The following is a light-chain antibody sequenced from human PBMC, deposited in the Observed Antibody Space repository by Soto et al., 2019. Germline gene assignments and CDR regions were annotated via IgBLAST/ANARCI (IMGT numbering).Light chain of an antibody. V-gene: IGKV1-27*01. Sequence: DIQMTQSPSSLSAFVGDRVTITCRASQGISNFLAWYQQKPGKVPKLLIYAASTLQSGVPSRFSGSGSGTDFTLTITSLQPEDVATYYCQKYNSAPWTFGQGTKVEIK. CDR3: QKYNSAPWT. CDR1: QGISNF. CDR2: AAS. J-gene: IGKJ1*01.